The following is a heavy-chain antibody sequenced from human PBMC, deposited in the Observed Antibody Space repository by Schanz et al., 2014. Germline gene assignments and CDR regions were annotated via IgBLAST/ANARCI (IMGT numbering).Heavy chain of an antibody. V-gene: IGHV3-48*02. J-gene: IGHJ4*02. CDR2: IKISGDV. Sequence: EVQLVESGGGLVQSGGSLRLSCAASGFSFSDYSMNWVRQAPGKGLEWISYIKISGDVFYTDSMKGRFTISRDNAKSSLYLQMSSLRDEDTAIYYCVRDYNWGFDNWGQGTLVTVSS. CDR1: GFSFSDYS. D-gene: IGHD7-27*01. CDR3: VRDYNWGFDN.